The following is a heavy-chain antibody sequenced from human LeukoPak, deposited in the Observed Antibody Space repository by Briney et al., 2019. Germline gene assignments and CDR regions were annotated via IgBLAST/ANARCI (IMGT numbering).Heavy chain of an antibody. CDR3: AKVSSPGIAVAYNWFDP. V-gene: IGHV3-23*01. CDR1: GFTFSSYA. D-gene: IGHD6-19*01. J-gene: IGHJ5*02. Sequence: SGGSLRLSCAASGFTFSSYAMSWVRQAPGKGLEWVSAISGSGGSTYYADSVKGRFTISRDNSKNTLYLQMNSLRAEDMAVYYCAKVSSPGIAVAYNWFDPWGQGTLVTVSS. CDR2: ISGSGGST.